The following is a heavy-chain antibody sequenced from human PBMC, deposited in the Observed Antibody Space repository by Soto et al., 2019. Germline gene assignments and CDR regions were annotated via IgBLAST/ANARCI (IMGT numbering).Heavy chain of an antibody. V-gene: IGHV4-31*02. J-gene: IGHJ4*02. CDR2: IYYSGIT. CDR3: AREKEHLVSN. Sequence: XQILSIPCTVACVSVSRGWYYWSWIREHPGKGLEWIGYIYYSGITYYNPSLKSRVTISVDTCKNQFSLKLSSVTAADTAGYYCAREKEHLVSNWGQGTLVTVCS. D-gene: IGHD6-6*01. CDR1: CVSVSRGWYY.